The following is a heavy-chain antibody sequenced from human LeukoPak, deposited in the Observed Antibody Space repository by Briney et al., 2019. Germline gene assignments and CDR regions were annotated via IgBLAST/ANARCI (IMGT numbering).Heavy chain of an antibody. CDR3: ARNYGLDY. CDR2: LNPSGGST. V-gene: IGHV1-46*01. CDR1: GYTVTSYY. J-gene: IGHJ4*02. Sequence: VASVKVSCKASGYTVTSYYMHWVRQAPGQGLEWMGILNPSGGSTSYAQKFQGRATLTRATSTSTVYMELSSLRSEDTAVYYCARNYGLDYWGQGTLVTVSS. D-gene: IGHD3-10*01.